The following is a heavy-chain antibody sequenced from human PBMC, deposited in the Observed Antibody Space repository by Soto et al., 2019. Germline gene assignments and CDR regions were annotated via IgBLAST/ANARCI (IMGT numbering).Heavy chain of an antibody. D-gene: IGHD3-22*01. CDR3: ARNRSYYDSSGSYSPPY. Sequence: PGGSLRLSCGASGFTFSSYAMNWVRQAPGKGLEWVSAISGSAATTHFADSVKGRFTISRDNSKNTLYLQMNSLRAEDTAVYYCARNRSYYDSSGSYSPPYWGQGTLVTVSS. V-gene: IGHV3-23*01. CDR1: GFTFSSYA. CDR2: ISGSAATT. J-gene: IGHJ4*02.